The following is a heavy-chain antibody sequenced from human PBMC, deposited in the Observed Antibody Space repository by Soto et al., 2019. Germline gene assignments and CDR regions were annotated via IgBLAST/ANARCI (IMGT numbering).Heavy chain of an antibody. CDR2: INHSGST. CDR3: ARWVGSGTYSPTYFDY. Sequence: SETLSLTCAVYGGSFSGYYWSWIRQPPGKGLEWIGEINHSGSTNYNPSLKSRVTISVDTSKNQFSLELSSVSAADTAVYYCARWVGSGTYSPTYFDYWGQGTLVTVSS. V-gene: IGHV4-34*01. J-gene: IGHJ4*02. CDR1: GGSFSGYY. D-gene: IGHD3-10*01.